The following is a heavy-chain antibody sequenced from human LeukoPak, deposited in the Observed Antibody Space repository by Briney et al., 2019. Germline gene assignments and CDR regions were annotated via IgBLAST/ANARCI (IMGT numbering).Heavy chain of an antibody. V-gene: IGHV3-30*02. CDR3: AKAGYDSSGYGLDAFDI. CDR1: GFTFSSYG. J-gene: IGHJ3*02. CDR2: IRYDGSNK. Sequence: PGGSLRLSCAASGFTFSSYGMHWVRQAPGKGLEWVAFIRYDGSNKYYADSVKGRFTISRDNSKNTLYLQMNSLRAEDTALYYCAKAGYDSSGYGLDAFDIGGQGTRVTVFS. D-gene: IGHD3-22*01.